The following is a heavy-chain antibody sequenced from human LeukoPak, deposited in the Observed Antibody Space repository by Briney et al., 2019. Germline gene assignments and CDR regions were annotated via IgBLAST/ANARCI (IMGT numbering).Heavy chain of an antibody. CDR2: IYSGGST. CDR1: GFTVSSNY. D-gene: IGHD5-12*01. Sequence: GGSLRLSCAASGFTVSSNYMSWVRQAPGKGLEWVSVIYSGGSTYYADSVKGRFTISRDNSKNTLYLQMNSLRAEDTAVYYCAREAVDPLGTDYWDQGTLVTVSS. J-gene: IGHJ4*02. CDR3: AREAVDPLGTDY. V-gene: IGHV3-53*01.